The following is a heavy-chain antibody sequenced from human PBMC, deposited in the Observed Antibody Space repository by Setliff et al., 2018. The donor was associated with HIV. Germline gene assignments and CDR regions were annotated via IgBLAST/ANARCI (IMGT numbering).Heavy chain of an antibody. CDR2: VNHSGGT. CDR1: GGSFSGYS. Sequence: PSETLSLTCAVYGGSFSGYSWSWIRQPPGKGLEWIGEVNHSGGTNSNPSLKSRVTISVDTSKNQFSLKLSSVTAADTAVYYCARGRIYYDSSGYYYYYMDVWGKGTTVTVSS. V-gene: IGHV4-34*01. J-gene: IGHJ6*03. D-gene: IGHD3-22*01. CDR3: ARGRIYYDSSGYYYYYMDV.